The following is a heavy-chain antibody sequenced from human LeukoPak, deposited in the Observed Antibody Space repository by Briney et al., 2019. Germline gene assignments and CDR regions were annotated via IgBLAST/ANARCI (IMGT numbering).Heavy chain of an antibody. Sequence: GGSLRLSCAASGFTFSSYGMHWVRQAPGKGLEWVSVIYSGGGTYYADSVKGRFTISRDNSKNTLYLQMNSLRAEDTAMYYCARDLYSTGFFDYWGQGTLVTVSS. D-gene: IGHD2-15*01. CDR3: ARDLYSTGFFDY. CDR1: GFTFSSYG. V-gene: IGHV3-53*01. CDR2: IYSGGGT. J-gene: IGHJ4*02.